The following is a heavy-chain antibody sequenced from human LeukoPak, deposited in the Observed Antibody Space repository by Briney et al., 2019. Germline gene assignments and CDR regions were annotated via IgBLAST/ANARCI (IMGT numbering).Heavy chain of an antibody. D-gene: IGHD6-13*01. Sequence: ESGGSLRLSCAASGFTFSNYAMSWVRQAPGKGLEWVSSITNGGTPYYADSVKGQFTISRDNSNNMLYLQMNSLRAEDTAVYYCARGIAAEKIDWFDPWGQGNLVSVSS. V-gene: IGHV3-23*01. CDR2: ITNGGTP. CDR3: ARGIAAEKIDWFDP. J-gene: IGHJ5*02. CDR1: GFTFSNYA.